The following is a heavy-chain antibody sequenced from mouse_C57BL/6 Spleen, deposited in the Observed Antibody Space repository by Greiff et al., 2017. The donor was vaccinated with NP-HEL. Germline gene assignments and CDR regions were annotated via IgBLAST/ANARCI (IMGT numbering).Heavy chain of an antibody. D-gene: IGHD1-1*01. J-gene: IGHJ4*01. Sequence: DVQLVESGGGLVKPGGSLKLSCAASGFTFSDYGMHWVRQAPEKGLEWVAYISSGSSTIYYADTVKGRFTISRDNAKNTLFLQMTSLRSEDTAMYYCARNPSRYYGSSYGYAMDYWGQGTSVTVSS. CDR3: ARNPSRYYGSSYGYAMDY. CDR1: GFTFSDYG. CDR2: ISSGSSTI. V-gene: IGHV5-17*01.